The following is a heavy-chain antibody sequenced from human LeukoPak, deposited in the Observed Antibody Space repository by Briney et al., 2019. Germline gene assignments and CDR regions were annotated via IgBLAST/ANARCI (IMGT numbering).Heavy chain of an antibody. V-gene: IGHV3-49*03. D-gene: IGHD3-22*01. CDR1: GFTFGVYV. J-gene: IGHJ4*02. CDR3: TRTGDYYDSSTYYYGLDY. CDR2: IRSKPYGGTT. Sequence: GGSLRHSCTGSGFTFGVYVMSWFRQAPGKGLEGVVFIRSKPYGGTTEYAASVKGRFTSSRDDSQNIAYLQMNSLKTEDTAVFYCTRTGDYYDSSTYYYGLDYWGQGTLVTVSS.